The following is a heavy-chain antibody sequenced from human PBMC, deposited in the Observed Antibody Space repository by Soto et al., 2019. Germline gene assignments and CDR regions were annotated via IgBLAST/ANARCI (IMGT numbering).Heavy chain of an antibody. V-gene: IGHV5-51*01. CDR2: IFPADSDT. Sequence: GESLKISCKDSGYSFTNYWIGWVRQMPGKGLEWMGIIFPADSDTRYSPSFRGQVTISADKSISTAYLQWSSLKASDTAIYYCARQRSYSYGRDVGGQGTTVTGSS. J-gene: IGHJ6*02. CDR3: ARQRSYSYGRDV. CDR1: GYSFTNYW.